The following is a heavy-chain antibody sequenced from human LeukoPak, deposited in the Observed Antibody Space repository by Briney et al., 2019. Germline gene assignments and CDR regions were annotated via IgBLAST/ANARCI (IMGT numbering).Heavy chain of an antibody. J-gene: IGHJ5*02. CDR1: GYTFTSYG. CDR2: ISAYNGNT. V-gene: IGHV1-18*01. D-gene: IGHD3-3*01. Sequence: ASVKVSCKASGYTFTSYGISWVRQAPGQGLEWMGWISAYNGNTNYAQKLQGRVTMTTDTSTSTAYMELRSLRSDDTAVYYCARDRSWGTYRYDFWSGYFGYNWFDPWGQGTLVTVSS. CDR3: ARDRSWGTYRYDFWSGYFGYNWFDP.